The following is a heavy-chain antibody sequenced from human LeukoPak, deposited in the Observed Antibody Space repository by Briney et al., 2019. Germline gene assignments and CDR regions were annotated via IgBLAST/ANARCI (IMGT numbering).Heavy chain of an antibody. V-gene: IGHV1-18*01. CDR3: ARAHPEYYDSRGRNPLDY. CDR1: GYSFSSYG. CDR2: ISAYNGNT. Sequence: ASVKVSCKASGYSFSSYGISWARQAPGQGLEWMGWISAYNGNTNYAQQLQGRVTMTTDTSTSTANMELRSLRSDDTAVYYCARAHPEYYDSRGRNPLDYWGQGTLVTVSS. D-gene: IGHD3-22*01. J-gene: IGHJ4*02.